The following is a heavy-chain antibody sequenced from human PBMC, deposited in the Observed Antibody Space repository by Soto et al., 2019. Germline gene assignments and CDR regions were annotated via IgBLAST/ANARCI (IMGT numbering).Heavy chain of an antibody. CDR1: GGSISSSSYY. D-gene: IGHD2-15*01. CDR3: AGLYMQHGTGGSCYPDD. CDR2: IYYTEST. J-gene: IGHJ4*02. Sequence: SETLSLTCTVSGGSISSSSYYWAWIRQPPGKGLEWIGSIYYTESTYYSPSLKSRVTISIDTSKNQFSLRLRSVTAADTAVYYCAGLYMQHGTGGSCYPDDWGQGTLVTVSS. V-gene: IGHV4-39*01.